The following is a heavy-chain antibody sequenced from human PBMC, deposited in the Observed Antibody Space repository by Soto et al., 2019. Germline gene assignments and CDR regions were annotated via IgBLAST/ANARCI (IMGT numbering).Heavy chain of an antibody. D-gene: IGHD2-21*02. Sequence: QLLESGGGLVQPGGSPRLSCAASGFTFGIYAMSWVRQAPGKRLEWLSSISDMGDRVYYADSVKGRFTVSRDNSKNTLYLQMDSLRAEDTAVYYCARYSRCGGDCPQDLWGQGTLVTVSS. CDR1: GFTFGIYA. CDR2: ISDMGDRV. J-gene: IGHJ5*02. V-gene: IGHV3-23*01. CDR3: ARYSRCGGDCPQDL.